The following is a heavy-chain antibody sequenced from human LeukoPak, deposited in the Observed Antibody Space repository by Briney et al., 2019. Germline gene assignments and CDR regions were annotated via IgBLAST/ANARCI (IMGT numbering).Heavy chain of an antibody. Sequence: PGGSLRLSCAASGFTFSSYSMNWVRQAPGKGLEWVSSISSSSSYIYYADSVKGRFTISRDNAKNSLYLQMNSLRAEDTAVYYCSHWSGTTEAFDIWGQGTMVTVSS. CDR1: GFTFSSYS. CDR2: ISSSSSYI. D-gene: IGHD3-3*01. J-gene: IGHJ3*02. V-gene: IGHV3-21*01. CDR3: SHWSGTTEAFDI.